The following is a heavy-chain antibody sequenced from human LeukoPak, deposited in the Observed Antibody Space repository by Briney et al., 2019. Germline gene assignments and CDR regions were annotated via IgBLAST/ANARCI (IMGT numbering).Heavy chain of an antibody. Sequence: SGGSLRLSCAASGFTFSSYSMNWVRQAPGKGLVWVSRINSDGSSTSYADSVKGRFTISRDNAKNTLYLQMNSLRAEDTAVYYCARDRYDYVWGSYLDWDQGTLVTVSS. J-gene: IGHJ4*02. CDR2: INSDGSST. D-gene: IGHD3-16*02. CDR1: GFTFSSYS. V-gene: IGHV3-74*01. CDR3: ARDRYDYVWGSYLD.